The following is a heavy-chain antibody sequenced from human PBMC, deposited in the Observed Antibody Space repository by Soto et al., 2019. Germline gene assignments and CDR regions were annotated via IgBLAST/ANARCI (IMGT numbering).Heavy chain of an antibody. CDR3: TSNVPMERACEN. J-gene: IGHJ3*01. V-gene: IGHV1-18*01. CDR1: GYTFPSYG. D-gene: IGHD3-10*01. Sequence: QVHLVQSEAEVKKPGASVKVSCKPSGYTFPSYGITWVRQAPGQGLEWMGWISAYNGNTNYAQKLQGRATMTTETSTSTGYKELRSLRSDDAAVEYCTSNVPMERACENWGQGTIVTVSS. CDR2: ISAYNGNT.